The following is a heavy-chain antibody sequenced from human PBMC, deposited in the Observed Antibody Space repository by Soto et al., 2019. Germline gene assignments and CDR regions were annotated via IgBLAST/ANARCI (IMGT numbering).Heavy chain of an antibody. CDR3: ARPANTVADHFDL. J-gene: IGHJ4*02. Sequence: GESLKISCQVSGYTFTIYWIGWVRQMPGKGLEWMGIIYPSDSDTRYSPSFQGQVTISADQSINTAYLQWDSLTASDTAIYYCARPANTVADHFDLWGQGTPVTVS. CDR1: GYTFTIYW. V-gene: IGHV5-51*01. D-gene: IGHD4-17*01. CDR2: IYPSDSDT.